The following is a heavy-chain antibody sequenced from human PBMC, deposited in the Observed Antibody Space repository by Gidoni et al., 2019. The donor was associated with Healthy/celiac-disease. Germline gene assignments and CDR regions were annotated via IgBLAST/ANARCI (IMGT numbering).Heavy chain of an antibody. CDR2: ISSNGGST. D-gene: IGHD2-2*01. CDR3: VSPYCSSTSCHPLYFDY. Sequence: RQAPGKGLVYVSAISSNGGSTYYADSVKGRFTISRDNSKNTLYLQMSSLRAEDTAVYYCVSPYCSSTSCHPLYFDYWGQGTLVTVSS. V-gene: IGHV3-64D*06. J-gene: IGHJ4*02.